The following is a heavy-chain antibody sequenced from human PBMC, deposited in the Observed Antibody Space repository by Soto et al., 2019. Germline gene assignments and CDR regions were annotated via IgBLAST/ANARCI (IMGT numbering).Heavy chain of an antibody. CDR1: GFTFSSYA. Sequence: PGGSLRLSCAASGFTFSSYAMHWVRQAPGKGLEYVSAISSNGGSTYYANSVKGRFTISRDNSKNTLYLQMGSLRAEDMAVYYCARGKGCDYIWGSYRFAEGYYFDYWGQGTLVTVSS. D-gene: IGHD3-16*02. J-gene: IGHJ4*02. CDR3: ARGKGCDYIWGSYRFAEGYYFDY. CDR2: ISSNGGST. V-gene: IGHV3-64*01.